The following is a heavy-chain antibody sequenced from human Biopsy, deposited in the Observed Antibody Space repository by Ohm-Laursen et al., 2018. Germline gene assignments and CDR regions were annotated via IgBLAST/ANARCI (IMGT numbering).Heavy chain of an antibody. CDR3: ARNTGRYGDLYYFDY. CDR2: INPSGSTT. CDR1: GYSFTSYY. Sequence: SVKVSCKASGYSFTSYYMHWVRQAPGQGLEWMGMINPSGSTTSYPQIFRGRVTMTRDTSKSTVYMELSSLRSADTAVYFCARNTGRYGDLYYFDYWGQGTLVTVSS. J-gene: IGHJ4*02. V-gene: IGHV1-46*01. D-gene: IGHD4-17*01.